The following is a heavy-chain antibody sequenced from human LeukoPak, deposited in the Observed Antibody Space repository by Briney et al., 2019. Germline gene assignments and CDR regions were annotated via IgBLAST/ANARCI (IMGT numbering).Heavy chain of an antibody. Sequence: PGGSLRLSCAASGFTFSSYAMHWVRQAPGKGLEYVSAISSNGGSTYYADSVKGRFTISRDNSKNTLYLQMSSLRAEDTAVYYCVKDGVVVVATHFDYWGQGTLVTVSS. J-gene: IGHJ4*02. V-gene: IGHV3-64D*06. CDR2: ISSNGGST. CDR1: GFTFSSYA. CDR3: VKDGVVVVATHFDY. D-gene: IGHD2-15*01.